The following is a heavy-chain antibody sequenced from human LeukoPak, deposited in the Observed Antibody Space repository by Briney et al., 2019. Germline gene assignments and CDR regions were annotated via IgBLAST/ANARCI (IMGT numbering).Heavy chain of an antibody. V-gene: IGHV3-21*01. J-gene: IGHJ4*02. CDR1: GFSFSSYN. Sequence: GGSLRLSCVASGFSFSSYNMNWVRQAPGKGLEWVSSISRSASNIYYADSVKGRFTISRDNAKNSFYLQMNSLRAEDTAVFYCARDPEGFGATCFDYWGQGTLVAASS. CDR2: ISRSASNI. D-gene: IGHD3-16*01. CDR3: ARDPEGFGATCFDY.